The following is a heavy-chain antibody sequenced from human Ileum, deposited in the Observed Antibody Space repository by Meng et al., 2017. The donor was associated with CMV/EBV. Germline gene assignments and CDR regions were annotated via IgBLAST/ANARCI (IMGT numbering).Heavy chain of an antibody. D-gene: IGHD3-22*01. CDR1: GCIFSDHY. V-gene: IGHV3-11*04. J-gene: IGHJ5*01. CDR3: ARGQSSYFDSSGSLDS. CDR2: ISSSSRSI. Sequence: SGCIFSDHYRTWIRQAPGKGLDWISYISSSSRSIKYADSVKGRFTISRDNAKNSLFLQMNSLRPEDTAVYYCARGQSSYFDSSGSLDSWGQGTLVTVSS.